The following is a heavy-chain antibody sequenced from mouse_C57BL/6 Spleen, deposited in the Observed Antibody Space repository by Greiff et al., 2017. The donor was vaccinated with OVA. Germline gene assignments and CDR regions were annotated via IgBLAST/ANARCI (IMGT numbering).Heavy chain of an antibody. CDR1: GYSITSGYY. Sequence: EESGPGLVKPSQSLSLTCSVTGYSITSGYYWNWIRQFPGNKLEWMGYISYDGSNNYNPSLKNRISITRDTSKNQFFLKLNSVTTEDTATYYCARGGYSNYLYYYAMDYWGQGTSVTVSS. CDR2: ISYDGSN. CDR3: ARGGYSNYLYYYAMDY. V-gene: IGHV3-6*01. D-gene: IGHD2-5*01. J-gene: IGHJ4*01.